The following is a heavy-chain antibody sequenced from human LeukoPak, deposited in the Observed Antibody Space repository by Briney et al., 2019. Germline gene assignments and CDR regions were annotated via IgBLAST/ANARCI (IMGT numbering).Heavy chain of an antibody. D-gene: IGHD3-10*01. CDR1: GGSISGSISGTY. J-gene: IGHJ4*02. CDR2: IHSSGST. CDR3: ARGSQNYYNPFDN. Sequence: PSETLSLTCTVSGGSISGSISGTYWSWVRQPAGKGLEWIGRIHSSGSTKYNPSLKSRVTMSVDTSKNQLFLRLTSVTAADTALYYCARGSQNYYNPFDNWGQGPLVTVSS. V-gene: IGHV4-4*07.